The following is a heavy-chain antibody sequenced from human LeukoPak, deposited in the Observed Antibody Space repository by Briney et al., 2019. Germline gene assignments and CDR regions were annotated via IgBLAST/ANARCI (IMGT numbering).Heavy chain of an antibody. V-gene: IGHV1-8*01. D-gene: IGHD3-10*01. Sequence: ASLKVSCKASGYTFTSYDINWVRQTTGHGGERMGWMNPNSGNTGYAQKFQGRVTMTRNTSISTAYMELSSLRSEDTAVYYCARGRGTPRGVIKDYYYGMDVWGQGTTVTVSS. CDR2: MNPNSGNT. J-gene: IGHJ6*02. CDR3: ARGRGTPRGVIKDYYYGMDV. CDR1: GYTFTSYD.